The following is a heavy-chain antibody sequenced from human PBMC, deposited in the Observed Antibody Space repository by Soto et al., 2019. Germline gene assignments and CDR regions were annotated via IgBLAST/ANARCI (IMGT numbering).Heavy chain of an antibody. J-gene: IGHJ4*02. CDR3: TKNSAYALVY. V-gene: IGHV4-4*02. CDR1: GGSVSNNNW. CDR2: IHHSGGT. Sequence: QVQLQESGPGLVKPSGTLSLSCAVSGGSVSNNNWWSWVRQSPGNGLEWIGEIHHSGGTSYNPSLESRATLSVDKSKNELSLRLNYLTAADTAVYYCTKNSAYALVYWGLGILVTVSS. D-gene: IGHD5-12*01.